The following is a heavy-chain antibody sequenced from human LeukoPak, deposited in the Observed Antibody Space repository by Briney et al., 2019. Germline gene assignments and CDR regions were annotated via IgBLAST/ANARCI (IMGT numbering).Heavy chain of an antibody. J-gene: IGHJ4*02. CDR1: GFTFSSYA. CDR2: ISDSGVDT. CDR3: AKIGGGSARDY. D-gene: IGHD6-6*01. V-gene: IGHV3-23*01. Sequence: AGGSLRLSCAASGFTFSSYAMSWVRQAPGEGLHFVSSISDSGVDTYYADSVKGRFTISRENSKNTLFLQMNSLRADDTALYYCAKIGGGSARDYWGQGTLVTVSS.